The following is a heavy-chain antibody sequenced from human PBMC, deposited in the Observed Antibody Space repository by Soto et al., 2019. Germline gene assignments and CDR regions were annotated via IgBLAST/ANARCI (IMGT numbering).Heavy chain of an antibody. Sequence: PSETLSLTCTVSGGSISSSSYYWGWIRQPPGKGLEWIGSIYYSGSTYYNPSLKSRVTISVDTSKNQFSLKLSSVTAADTAVYYCARHPHSSGYPVYYFDYWGQGTLVTVSS. D-gene: IGHD3-22*01. J-gene: IGHJ4*02. CDR3: ARHPHSSGYPVYYFDY. V-gene: IGHV4-39*01. CDR1: GGSISSSSYY. CDR2: IYYSGST.